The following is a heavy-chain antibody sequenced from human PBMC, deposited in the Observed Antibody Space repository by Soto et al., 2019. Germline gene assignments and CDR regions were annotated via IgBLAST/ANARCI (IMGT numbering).Heavy chain of an antibody. V-gene: IGHV3-33*08. J-gene: IGHJ3*02. CDR1: VFTFSTYA. Sequence: GGSLRLSCAASVFTFSTYAMQLVRQSPGKGLEWVAVIGYDGSNKYYADSGKGRFTISRDNSKNTLYLQMNSLRAEDTAVYFFAILDRGSCGEIWCQATLVTV. CDR2: IGYDGSNK. D-gene: IGHD1-26*01. CDR3: AILDRGSCGEI.